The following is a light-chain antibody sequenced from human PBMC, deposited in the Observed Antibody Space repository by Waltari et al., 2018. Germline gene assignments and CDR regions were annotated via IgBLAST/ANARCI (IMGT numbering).Light chain of an antibody. V-gene: IGKV3-11*01. CDR1: QSVHSY. Sequence: EIVLTQSQATLSLSPRERATLSCRASQSVHSYLLWYQQKPGQTPRLLVYGASNRATGIPARFSGSGSGTDFTLTIDSLESEDFAVYYCHQRSNWPITFGQGTRLEIK. CDR2: GAS. J-gene: IGKJ5*01. CDR3: HQRSNWPIT.